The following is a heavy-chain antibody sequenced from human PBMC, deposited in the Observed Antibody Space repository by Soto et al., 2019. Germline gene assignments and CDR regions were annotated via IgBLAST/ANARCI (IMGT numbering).Heavy chain of an antibody. D-gene: IGHD3-16*01. CDR1: GFRVDDYA. V-gene: IGHV3-9*01. CDR3: AKDMRSRITSPFNY. Sequence: SLRLSCAVSGFRVDDYAMHWVRQVPGKGLEWVSGISWNGGSIAYADSVKGRFTISRDNAKNSLYLQMNSLRGEDTAFYYCAKDMRSRITSPFNYWGQGSLVTVSS. CDR2: ISWNGGSI. J-gene: IGHJ4*02.